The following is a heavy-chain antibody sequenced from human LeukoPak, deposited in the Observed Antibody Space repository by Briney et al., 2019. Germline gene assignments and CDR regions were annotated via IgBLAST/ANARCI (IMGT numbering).Heavy chain of an antibody. D-gene: IGHD4-17*01. CDR3: SRGLHDYGDSNYYFDQ. V-gene: IGHV3-49*03. CDR2: IRKKGYGETT. CDR1: GFSLGDDA. J-gene: IGHJ4*02. Sequence: GGSMRLSCTPSGFSLGDDAWSWFRPADGGERGFVSFIRKKGYGETTDYAASVRGRFTISRDDAKSTAYLQMNSLEIEDTALYYCSRGLHDYGDSNYYFDQWGRGTQVTVSS.